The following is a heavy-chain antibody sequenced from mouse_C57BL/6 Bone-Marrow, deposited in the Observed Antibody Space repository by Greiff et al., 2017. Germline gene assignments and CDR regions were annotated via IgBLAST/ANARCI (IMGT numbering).Heavy chain of an antibody. CDR3: TTPVYYGSSFYWYFDV. J-gene: IGHJ1*03. Sequence: VQLQQPGAELVRPGASVKLSCTASGFNIKDDYMHWVKQRPEQGLEWIGWIDPENGDTEYASKFQGTATITADTSSNTAYLQLSSLTSEDTAVYYCTTPVYYGSSFYWYFDVWGTGTTVTVAS. CDR2: IDPENGDT. V-gene: IGHV14-4*01. D-gene: IGHD1-1*01. CDR1: GFNIKDDY.